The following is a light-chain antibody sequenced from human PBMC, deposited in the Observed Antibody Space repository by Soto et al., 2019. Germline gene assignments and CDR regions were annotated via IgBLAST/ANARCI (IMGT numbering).Light chain of an antibody. CDR2: DVS. Sequence: EIVLTQSPGTLSLSPGERATLSCRSSQSVSSSYFAWYQHKPGQAPRLLIYDVSSRATRIPDRFSGSGSGTDFTLTIRKLEPEDCAVYYCQQYGSSPTFGQGTKVEIK. CDR1: QSVSSSY. CDR3: QQYGSSPT. V-gene: IGKV3-20*01. J-gene: IGKJ1*01.